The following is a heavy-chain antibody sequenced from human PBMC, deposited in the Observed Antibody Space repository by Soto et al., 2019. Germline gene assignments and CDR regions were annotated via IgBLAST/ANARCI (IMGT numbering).Heavy chain of an antibody. V-gene: IGHV1-8*01. CDR2: MNPNSGDT. Sequence: QVHLVQSGAEVKKPGASVRVSCKASGYTFTSHDIHWVRQATGQRLEWLGWMNPNSGDTGYAQKVQARVTMTRDTSISTAYMELSNLRSADTAVYFCARGPEYPVGGGQYQCYCMDAWGEGTTVTVSS. D-gene: IGHD2-15*01. J-gene: IGHJ6*03. CDR1: GYTFTSHD. CDR3: ARGPEYPVGGGQYQCYCMDA.